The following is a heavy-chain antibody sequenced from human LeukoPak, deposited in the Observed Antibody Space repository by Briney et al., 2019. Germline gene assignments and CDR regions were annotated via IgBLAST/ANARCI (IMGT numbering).Heavy chain of an antibody. J-gene: IGHJ4*02. Sequence: PGGSLRLSCAASGFTFSSYAMNWVRQAPGKGLEWVSAISGSGGITYYADSVKGRFTISRDNSKNTLYLQMNSLRAEDTAVYCCARDGYNDYGGRYFDYWGQGTLVTVSS. CDR3: ARDGYNDYGGRYFDY. CDR2: ISGSGGIT. CDR1: GFTFSSYA. V-gene: IGHV3-23*01. D-gene: IGHD4-23*01.